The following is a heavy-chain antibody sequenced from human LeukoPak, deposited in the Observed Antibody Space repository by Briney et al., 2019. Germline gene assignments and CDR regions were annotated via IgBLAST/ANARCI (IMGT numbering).Heavy chain of an antibody. CDR1: GDSISGYY. CDR2: IYYSGST. CDR3: ARGSGSGWYDY. D-gene: IGHD6-19*01. J-gene: IGHJ4*02. Sequence: SETLSLTCTVSGDSISGYYWNWVRQPPGKGLEWIGYIYYSGSTNYNPSLKSRVTISVDTSKNQFFLKVSSVTAADTAVYYCARGSGSGWYDYWGQGTLVTVSS. V-gene: IGHV4-59*08.